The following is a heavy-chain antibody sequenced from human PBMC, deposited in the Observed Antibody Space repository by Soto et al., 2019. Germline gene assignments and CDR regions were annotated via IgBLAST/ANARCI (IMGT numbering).Heavy chain of an antibody. J-gene: IGHJ6*02. CDR1: GYSFTSYW. CDR3: ARHYCSSTSCYPVYYYYYGMDV. Sequence: XASLKISCKGSGYSFTSYWIGWVRQMPGKGLEWMGIIYPGDSDTRYNPSFQGQVTISADKSISTAYLQWSSLKASDTAMYYCARHYCSSTSCYPVYYYYYGMDVWGQGTTVTVSS. D-gene: IGHD2-2*01. V-gene: IGHV5-51*01. CDR2: IYPGDSDT.